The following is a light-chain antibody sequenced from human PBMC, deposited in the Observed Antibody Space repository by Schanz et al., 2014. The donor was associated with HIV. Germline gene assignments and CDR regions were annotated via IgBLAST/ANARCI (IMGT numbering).Light chain of an antibody. J-gene: IGLJ2*01. V-gene: IGLV2-8*01. Sequence: QSALAQPASVSGSPGQSITISCTGTSSDIGDYNLVSWYQQHPGKAPKLMIYEVSKRPSGVPDRFSGSKSGNTASLTVSGLQAEDEADYYCSSYAGSNNLVFGGGTKRTVL. CDR3: SSYAGSNNLV. CDR2: EVS. CDR1: SSDIGDYNL.